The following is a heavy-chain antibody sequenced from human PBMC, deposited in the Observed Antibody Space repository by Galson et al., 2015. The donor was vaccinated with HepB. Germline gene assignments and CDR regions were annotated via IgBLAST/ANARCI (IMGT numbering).Heavy chain of an antibody. V-gene: IGHV3-11*06. CDR1: GFTFSDYY. CDR2: ISSSSSYT. D-gene: IGHD3-10*01. CDR3: ARDRQSEGSDHNFDY. Sequence: SLRLSCAASGFTFSDYYMSWIRQAPGKGLEWVSYISSSSSYTNYADSVKGRFTISRDNAKNSLYLQMNSLRAEDTAVYYCARDRQSEGSDHNFDYWGQGTLVTVSS. J-gene: IGHJ4*02.